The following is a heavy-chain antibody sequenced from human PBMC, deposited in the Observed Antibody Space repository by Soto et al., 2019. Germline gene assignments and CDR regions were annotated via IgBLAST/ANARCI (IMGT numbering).Heavy chain of an antibody. CDR3: VRDSGSGSYSYNWFDP. Sequence: PSETLSLTCTVSGGSISSYYWSWIRQPPGKGLEWIGYIFYSGSTNYNPSLKSRVTTSADTSKNQFSLKLSSVTAADTAVYYCVRDSGSGSYSYNWFDPWGQGTLVTVSS. V-gene: IGHV4-59*01. D-gene: IGHD3-10*01. CDR2: IFYSGST. CDR1: GGSISSYY. J-gene: IGHJ5*02.